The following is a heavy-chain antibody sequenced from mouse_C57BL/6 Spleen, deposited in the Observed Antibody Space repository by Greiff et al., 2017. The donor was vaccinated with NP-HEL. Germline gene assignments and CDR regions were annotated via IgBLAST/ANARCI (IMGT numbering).Heavy chain of an antibody. CDR1: GYTFTDYY. CDR3: ARVEYDYEYFDV. Sequence: EVQLQQSGPELVKPGASVKISCKASGYTFTDYYMNWVKQSHGKSLEWIGDINPNNGGTSYNQKFKGKATLTVDKSSSTAYMELRSLTSEDSAVYYCARVEYDYEYFDVWGTRTTVTVSS. D-gene: IGHD2-4*01. CDR2: INPNNGGT. J-gene: IGHJ1*03. V-gene: IGHV1-26*01.